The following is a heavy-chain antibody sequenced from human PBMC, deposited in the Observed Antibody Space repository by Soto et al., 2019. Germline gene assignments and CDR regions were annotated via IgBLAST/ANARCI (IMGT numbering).Heavy chain of an antibody. V-gene: IGHV3-30-3*01. CDR3: ARAVEGFDY. Sequence: GSLRLSCAASGFTFSSYAMHWVRQAPGKGLEWVAVISYDGSNKYYADSVKGRFTISRDNSKNTLYLQMNSLRAEDTAVYYCARAVEGFDYWGQGTLVTVSS. D-gene: IGHD6-19*01. CDR2: ISYDGSNK. CDR1: GFTFSSYA. J-gene: IGHJ4*02.